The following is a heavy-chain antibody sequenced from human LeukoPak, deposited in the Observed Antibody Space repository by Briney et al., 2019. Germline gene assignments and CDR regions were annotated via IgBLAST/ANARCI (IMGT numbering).Heavy chain of an antibody. D-gene: IGHD2-2*01. V-gene: IGHV3-9*01. CDR3: AKSLSICSSTSCLTPDIDY. CDR2: ISWNSGNI. J-gene: IGHJ4*02. CDR1: GFSFDDYA. Sequence: GGSLRLSCAASGFSFDDYAMHRVRQAPGKGLEWVSGISWNSGNIGYADSVKGRFTISRDNAKNSLYLQMNSLRAGDTALYYCAKSLSICSSTSCLTPDIDYWGQGTLVTVSS.